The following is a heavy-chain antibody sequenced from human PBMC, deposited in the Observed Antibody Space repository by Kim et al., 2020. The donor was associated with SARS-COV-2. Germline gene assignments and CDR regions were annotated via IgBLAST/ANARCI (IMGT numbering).Heavy chain of an antibody. Sequence: STYYTPSLNSRVTISVDTSKNQFSLKLSSVTAADTAVYYCARDLEAGFDYWGQGTLVTVSS. J-gene: IGHJ4*02. D-gene: IGHD3-10*01. CDR3: ARDLEAGFDY. CDR2: ST. V-gene: IGHV4-30-2*04.